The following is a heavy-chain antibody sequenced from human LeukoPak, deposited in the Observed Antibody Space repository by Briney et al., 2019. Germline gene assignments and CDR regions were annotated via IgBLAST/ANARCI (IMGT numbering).Heavy chain of an antibody. CDR1: GGSFSGYY. CDR3: ARGYCSSTSCYNWFDP. V-gene: IGHV4-34*01. Sequence: SEILSLTCAVSGGSFSGYYWSWIRHPPGKGLEWMGEINHSGSTNYNPSLKSRVTISVDTSKNQFSLKLSSVTAADTAVYYCARGYCSSTSCYNWFDPWGQGTLVTVSS. D-gene: IGHD2-2*01. CDR2: INHSGST. J-gene: IGHJ5*02.